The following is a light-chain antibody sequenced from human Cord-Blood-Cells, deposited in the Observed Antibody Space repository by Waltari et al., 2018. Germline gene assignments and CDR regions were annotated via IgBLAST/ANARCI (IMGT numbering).Light chain of an antibody. CDR3: QQSYSTPRT. CDR2: AAS. J-gene: IGKJ1*01. Sequence: DIKMAQSSSSLSAAVGDGVPITCRASQSISSYLNWYQQKPGKAPKLLIYAASSLQSGVPSRFSGSGSGTDFTLTISSLQPEDFATYYCQQSYSTPRTFGQGTKVEIK. CDR1: QSISSY. V-gene: IGKV1-39*01.